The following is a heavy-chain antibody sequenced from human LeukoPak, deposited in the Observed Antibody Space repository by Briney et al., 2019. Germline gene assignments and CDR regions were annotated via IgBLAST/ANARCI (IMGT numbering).Heavy chain of an antibody. V-gene: IGHV3-43*02. CDR1: GFTFDDYA. CDR2: ISGDGGST. J-gene: IGHJ6*03. Sequence: GGSLRLSCAASGFTFDDYAMHWVRQAPGKGLEWVSLISGDGGSTYYADSVKGLFTISRDNSKISLYLQMNSLRTDDTALYYCAKDIGYGSGSSYYYYYYMDVWGKGTTVTVSS. D-gene: IGHD3-10*01. CDR3: AKDIGYGSGSSYYYYYYMDV.